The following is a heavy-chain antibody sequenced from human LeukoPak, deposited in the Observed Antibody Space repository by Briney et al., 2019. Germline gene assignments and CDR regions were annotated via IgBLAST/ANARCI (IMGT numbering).Heavy chain of an antibody. CDR3: ARDGDLLAFDI. Sequence: SETLSLTCTVSGGSISSHYWSWIRQPPGKGLEWIGYIYYSGSTNYNPSLKSRVTISVDTSKNQFSLKLSSVTAADTAVYYWARDGDLLAFDIWGQGTMVTVSS. V-gene: IGHV4-59*11. J-gene: IGHJ3*02. CDR1: GGSISSHY. CDR2: IYYSGST. D-gene: IGHD3-10*01.